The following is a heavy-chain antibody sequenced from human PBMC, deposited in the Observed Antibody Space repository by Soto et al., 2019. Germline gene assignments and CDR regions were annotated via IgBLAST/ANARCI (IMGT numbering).Heavy chain of an antibody. CDR2: IYYSGAT. V-gene: IGHV4-39*01. CDR3: ARYYDTSNRPYFHH. J-gene: IGHJ1*01. Sequence: SETLSLTCAVSGGSISSTTYYWAWIRQPPGKGLEWVATIYYSGATYYNPSLKSRLTISVDTSKNQFSLRLSSVTAADTAMYYCARYYDTSNRPYFHHWGQGTRVTVSS. CDR1: GGSISSTTYY. D-gene: IGHD3-22*01.